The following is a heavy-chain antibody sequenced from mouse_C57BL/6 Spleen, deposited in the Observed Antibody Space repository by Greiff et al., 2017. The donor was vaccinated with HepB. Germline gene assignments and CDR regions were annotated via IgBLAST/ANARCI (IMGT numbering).Heavy chain of an antibody. D-gene: IGHD2-4*01. CDR2: IDPNSGGN. V-gene: IGHV1-72*01. CDR3: AREPYDYDGGDFDY. CDR1: GYTFTSYW. Sequence: QVQLQQPGAELVKPGASVKLSCKASGYTFTSYWMHWVKQMPGRGLEWIGRIDPNSGGNKYNEKFKSKATLTVDKPSSTAYMQLSRLTSEDSAVYYCAREPYDYDGGDFDYWGQGTTLTVSS. J-gene: IGHJ2*01.